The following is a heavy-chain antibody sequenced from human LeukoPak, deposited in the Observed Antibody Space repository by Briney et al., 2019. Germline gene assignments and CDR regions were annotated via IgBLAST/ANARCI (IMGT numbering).Heavy chain of an antibody. CDR2: ISSSSSYI. V-gene: IGHV3-21*01. Sequence: GGSLRLSCAASGFTFSSYSMNWVRQAPGKGLEWVSSISSSSSYIYYADSVKGRFTIPRDNAKNSLYLQMNSLRAEDTAVYYCARGGTGTYDYWGQGTLVTVSS. CDR1: GFTFSSYS. D-gene: IGHD1-1*01. CDR3: ARGGTGTYDY. J-gene: IGHJ4*02.